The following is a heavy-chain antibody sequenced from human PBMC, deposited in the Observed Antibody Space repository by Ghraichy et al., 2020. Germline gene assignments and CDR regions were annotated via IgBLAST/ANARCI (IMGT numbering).Heavy chain of an antibody. Sequence: SQTLSLTCAVYGGSFSGYYWSWIRQPPGKGLEWIGEINHSGSTNYNPSLKSRVTISVDTSKNQFSLKLSSVTAADTAVYYCARGYYYDSSGYYPYYFDYWGQGTLVTVSS. CDR3: ARGYYYDSSGYYPYYFDY. J-gene: IGHJ4*02. D-gene: IGHD3-22*01. CDR1: GGSFSGYY. CDR2: INHSGST. V-gene: IGHV4-34*01.